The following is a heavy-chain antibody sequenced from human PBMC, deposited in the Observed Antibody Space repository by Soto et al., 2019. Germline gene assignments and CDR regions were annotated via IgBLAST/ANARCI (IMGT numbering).Heavy chain of an antibody. V-gene: IGHV1-3*01. J-gene: IGHJ4*02. Sequence: QVQLVQSGAEVKKPGASVKVSCKASGYTFTSYAMHWVRQAPGQRLEWMGWINAGNGNTKYSQKFQGRVTITRDTSASTAYMELSSLRSEDTAVYYCARDWGSTFYSSPGDYWGQGTLVTVSS. CDR1: GYTFTSYA. CDR3: ARDWGSTFYSSPGDY. D-gene: IGHD6-13*01. CDR2: INAGNGNT.